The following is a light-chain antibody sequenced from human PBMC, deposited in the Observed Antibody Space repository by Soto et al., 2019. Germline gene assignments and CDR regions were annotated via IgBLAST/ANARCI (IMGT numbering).Light chain of an antibody. J-gene: IGKJ4*01. V-gene: IGKV1-5*01. CDR2: DAS. CDR3: QHHDTYPVT. Sequence: DIQMTQSPSTLSASVGDRVTITCRASQGISRWLAWYQQKPGKAPELLMYDASTLESVVPSRFSGSGSGTEFTLTISSLQPDDFATYYCQHHDTYPVTFGGGTKVEVK. CDR1: QGISRW.